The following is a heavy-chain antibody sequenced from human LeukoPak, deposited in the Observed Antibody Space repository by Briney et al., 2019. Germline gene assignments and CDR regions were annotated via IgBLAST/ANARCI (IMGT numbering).Heavy chain of an antibody. CDR3: ARSLMITFGGVIAHFDY. V-gene: IGHV1-3*01. Sequence: ASVKVSCKASGYTFTSYAMHWVRQAPGQRLEWMGWINAGNGSTKYSQKFQGRVTITRDTSASTAYMELSSLRSEDTAVYYCARSLMITFGGVIAHFDYWGQGTLVTVSS. D-gene: IGHD3-16*02. CDR2: INAGNGST. J-gene: IGHJ4*02. CDR1: GYTFTSYA.